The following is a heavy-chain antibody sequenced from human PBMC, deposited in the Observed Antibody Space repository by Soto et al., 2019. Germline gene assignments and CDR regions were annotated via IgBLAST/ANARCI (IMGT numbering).Heavy chain of an antibody. V-gene: IGHV3-30*18. D-gene: IGHD2-2*01. Sequence: GGSLRLSCAASGFTFSSYGMHWVRQAPGKGLEWVAVISYDGSNKYYADSVKGRFTISRDNSKNTLYLQMNSLRAEDTAVYYCAKDLVVPGQSPNNWFDPWGQGTLVTVSS. CDR3: AKDLVVPGQSPNNWFDP. CDR1: GFTFSSYG. J-gene: IGHJ5*02. CDR2: ISYDGSNK.